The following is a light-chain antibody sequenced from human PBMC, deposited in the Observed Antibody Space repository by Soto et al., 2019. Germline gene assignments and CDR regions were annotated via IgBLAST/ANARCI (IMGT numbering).Light chain of an antibody. CDR2: GAS. V-gene: IGKV3-15*01. CDR1: QSVSSS. Sequence: EIVMTQSPATLSVSPGERATLSCRASQSVSSSLAWYQQKPGQAPRLLIYGASTRATGIPARFSGSGSGTEFTLTISSLQSEDFAIYYCQQCNNWPTYTFGQGTKLEIK. CDR3: QQCNNWPTYT. J-gene: IGKJ2*01.